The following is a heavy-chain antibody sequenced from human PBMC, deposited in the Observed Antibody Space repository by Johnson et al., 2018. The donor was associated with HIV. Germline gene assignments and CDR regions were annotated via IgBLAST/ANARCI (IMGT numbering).Heavy chain of an antibody. CDR1: GFTLRSYA. V-gene: IGHV3-15*01. Sequence: VQLVESGGGVVQPGRSLRLSCGASGFTLRSYAMHWVRQAPGKGLEWVGRIKSKTDGGTTDYAAPVKRRFTISRDDSKNMLYLQMNSLRAEDTAVYYCAKAREYDSTGHDAFDIWGQGTMVTVSS. CDR3: AKAREYDSTGHDAFDI. CDR2: IKSKTDGGTT. J-gene: IGHJ3*02. D-gene: IGHD3-22*01.